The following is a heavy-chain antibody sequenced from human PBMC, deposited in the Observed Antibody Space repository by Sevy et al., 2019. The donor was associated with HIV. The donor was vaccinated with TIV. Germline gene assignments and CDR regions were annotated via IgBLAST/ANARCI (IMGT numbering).Heavy chain of an antibody. CDR2: IFSGGST. D-gene: IGHD3-3*01. CDR3: GRRMILEGSWYGMDV. J-gene: IGHJ6*02. Sequence: GGSLRLSCAVSGFTVSSNYMTWVRQAPGKGLEWVSVIFSGGSTYYEDSVKDRFIISRDNSRNKLSLQMNSLRAEDTAVFYYGRRMILEGSWYGMDVWGQGTTVTVSS. CDR1: GFTVSSNY. V-gene: IGHV3-53*01.